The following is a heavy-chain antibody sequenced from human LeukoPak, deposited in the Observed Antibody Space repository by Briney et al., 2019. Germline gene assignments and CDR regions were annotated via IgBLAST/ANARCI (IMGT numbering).Heavy chain of an antibody. Sequence: PGGSLRLSCAASGFTFSSYAMSRVRQAPGKGLEWVSIISGSGGSTYYADSVKGRFTISRDNSNNTLYFQMNSLRAEDTAVYYCAKQCGPYYDSSAYYSDYWGQGTLVTVSS. D-gene: IGHD3-22*01. CDR2: ISGSGGST. J-gene: IGHJ4*02. CDR3: AKQCGPYYDSSAYYSDY. V-gene: IGHV3-23*01. CDR1: GFTFSSYA.